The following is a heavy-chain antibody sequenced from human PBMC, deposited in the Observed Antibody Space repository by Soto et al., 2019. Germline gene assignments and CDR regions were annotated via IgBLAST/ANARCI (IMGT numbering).Heavy chain of an antibody. D-gene: IGHD3-10*01. Sequence: PGESLKISCKGSGYSFPNYWIGWVRQVPGKGLEWMAMIYPHDSDTRYSPSFQGRVTISADKSGSTVFLQWSSLKASDTAMYYCTRPPHGSDGAFWGQGTQVTAPQ. CDR2: IYPHDSDT. CDR1: GYSFPNYW. J-gene: IGHJ4*02. V-gene: IGHV5-51*01. CDR3: TRPPHGSDGAF.